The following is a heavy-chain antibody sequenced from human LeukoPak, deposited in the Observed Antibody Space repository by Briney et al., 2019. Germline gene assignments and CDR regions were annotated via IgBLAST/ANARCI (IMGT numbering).Heavy chain of an antibody. D-gene: IGHD3-10*01. J-gene: IGHJ5*02. Sequence: SETLSLTCTVSGGSISSSSYYWRWIRQPPGKGLEWIGSIYYSGSTYYNPSLKSRVTISVDTSKNQFSLKLSSVTAADTAVYYCAGSLGELLSREGNWFDPWGQGTLVTVSS. CDR1: GGSISSSSYY. V-gene: IGHV4-39*07. CDR2: IYYSGST. CDR3: AGSLGELLSREGNWFDP.